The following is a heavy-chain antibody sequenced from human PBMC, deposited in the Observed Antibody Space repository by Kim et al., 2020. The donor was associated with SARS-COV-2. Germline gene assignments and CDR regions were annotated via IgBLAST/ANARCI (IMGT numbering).Heavy chain of an antibody. V-gene: IGHV3-72*01. Sequence: GGSLRLSCAASGPTVSDHYMDWVRQAPGKGLEWVGRSRDKVNSYTTEYAASVKGRFTISRDESKNSLYLQMNSLETEDTAVYYCTRAAGSKTGRDVWGQG. CDR3: TRAAGSKTGRDV. CDR2: SRDKVNSYTT. CDR1: GPTVSDHY. J-gene: IGHJ6*02. D-gene: IGHD2-2*01.